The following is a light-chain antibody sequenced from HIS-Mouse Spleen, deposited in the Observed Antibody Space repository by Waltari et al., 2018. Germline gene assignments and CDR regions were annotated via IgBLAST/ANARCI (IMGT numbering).Light chain of an antibody. Sequence: QSALTQPRSVSVSPGQSVTISCPRTSSDVGGYNDFSWYPQHPGKAPNLMIYDVSKRPSGVPERFSGSKSGNTASLTISGLQAEDEADYYCCSYAGSYPVVFGGGTKLTVL. J-gene: IGLJ2*01. CDR2: DVS. V-gene: IGLV2-11*01. CDR1: SSDVGGYND. CDR3: CSYAGSYPVV.